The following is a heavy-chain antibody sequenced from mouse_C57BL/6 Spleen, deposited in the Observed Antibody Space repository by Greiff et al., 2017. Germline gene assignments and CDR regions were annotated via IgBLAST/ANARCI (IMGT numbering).Heavy chain of an antibody. CDR3: ARNYYDYGFAD. CDR1: GYSFTGYY. CDR2: INPSTGGT. D-gene: IGHD2-4*01. Sequence: VQLQQSGPELVKPGASVTISCKASGYSFTGYYMNWVKQSPEKGLEWIGEINPSTGGTTYNQKFKAKATLTVAKSSSTAYMPLKSLTSEDSAVYYCARNYYDYGFADWGQGTLVAVSA. J-gene: IGHJ3*01. V-gene: IGHV1-42*01.